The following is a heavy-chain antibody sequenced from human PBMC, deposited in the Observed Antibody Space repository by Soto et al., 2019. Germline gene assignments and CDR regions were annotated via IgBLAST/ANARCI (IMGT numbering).Heavy chain of an antibody. CDR2: IGTAGDT. CDR1: GFTFSSYD. D-gene: IGHD6-19*01. J-gene: IGHJ4*02. V-gene: IGHV3-13*01. Sequence: GGSLRLSCAASGFTFSSYDMHWVRQATGKGLEWVSAIGTAGDTYYPGSVKGRFTISRENAKNSLYLQMNSLRAGDTAVYYCARAVAGTLPFDYWGQGTLVTVSS. CDR3: ARAVAGTLPFDY.